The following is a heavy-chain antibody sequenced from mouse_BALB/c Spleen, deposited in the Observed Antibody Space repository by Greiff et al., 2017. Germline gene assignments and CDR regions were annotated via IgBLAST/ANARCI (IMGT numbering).Heavy chain of an antibody. CDR2: IYPGDGDT. D-gene: IGHD1-1*01. CDR1: GYAFSSYW. CDR3: ARRGDYGGSYWFAD. V-gene: IGHV1-80*01. J-gene: IGHJ3*01. Sequence: QVQLKESGAELVRPGSSVKISCKASGYAFSSYWMNWVKQRPGQGLEWIGQIYPGDGDTNYNGKFKGKATLTADKSSSTAYMQLSSLTSEDSAVYFCARRGDYGGSYWFADWGQGTLVTVSA.